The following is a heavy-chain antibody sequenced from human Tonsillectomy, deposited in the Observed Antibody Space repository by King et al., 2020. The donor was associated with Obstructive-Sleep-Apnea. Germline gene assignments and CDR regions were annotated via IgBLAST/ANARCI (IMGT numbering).Heavy chain of an antibody. D-gene: IGHD3-10*01. CDR3: ARVRTNYGSGSFEDYYYYGMDV. Sequence: LQLQESGPGLVKPSETLSLTCTVSGGSISSYYWSWIRQPPGKGLEWIGYIYYSGSTNYNPSLKSRVTISVYTSKNPFSLTLSSVTAADTAVYYCARVRTNYGSGSFEDYYYYGMDVWGQGTTVTVSS. CDR2: IYYSGST. CDR1: GGSISSYY. J-gene: IGHJ6*02. V-gene: IGHV4-59*01.